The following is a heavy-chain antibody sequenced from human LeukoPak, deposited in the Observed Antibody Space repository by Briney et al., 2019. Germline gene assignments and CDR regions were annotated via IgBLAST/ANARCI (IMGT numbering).Heavy chain of an antibody. J-gene: IGHJ4*02. CDR2: IYYSGST. CDR3: ARVLPYDFWSGPSPYYFDY. Sequence: SETLSLTCTVSGGSISSGDYYWSWIRQPPGKGLESIGYIYYSGSTYYNPSLKSRVTISVDTSKNQFSLKLSSVTAADTAVYYCARVLPYDFWSGPSPYYFDYWGQGTLVTVYS. CDR1: GGSISSGDYY. D-gene: IGHD3-3*01. V-gene: IGHV4-30-4*08.